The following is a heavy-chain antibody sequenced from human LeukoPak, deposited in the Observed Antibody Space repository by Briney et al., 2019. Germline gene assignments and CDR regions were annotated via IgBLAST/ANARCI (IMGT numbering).Heavy chain of an antibody. CDR2: INYSGTT. Sequence: SETLSLTCTASGGSISSSGYYWGWIRQPPGKGLEWIASINYSGTTYYNPSLKSRVTISEDRSKNQFSLKLSSVTAADTAVYYCARGGMTIFGVVIGRAFDYWGQGTLVTVSS. CDR3: ARGGMTIFGVVIGRAFDY. V-gene: IGHV4-39*01. CDR1: GGSISSSGYY. D-gene: IGHD3-3*01. J-gene: IGHJ4*02.